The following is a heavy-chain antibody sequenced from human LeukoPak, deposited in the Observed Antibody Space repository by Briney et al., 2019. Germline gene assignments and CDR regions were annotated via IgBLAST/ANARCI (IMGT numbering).Heavy chain of an antibody. J-gene: IGHJ2*01. CDR1: GFTFSSYG. V-gene: IGHV3-23*01. CDR2: ISGSGGST. Sequence: GGSLRLSCAASGFTFSSYGMSWVRQAPGKVLEWVSAISGSGGSTYYADSVKGRFTISRDNSKNTLYLQMNSLRAEDTAVYYCAKECGDCYSPSCWYFDLWGRGTLVTVSS. CDR3: AKECGDCYSPSCWYFDL. D-gene: IGHD2-21*02.